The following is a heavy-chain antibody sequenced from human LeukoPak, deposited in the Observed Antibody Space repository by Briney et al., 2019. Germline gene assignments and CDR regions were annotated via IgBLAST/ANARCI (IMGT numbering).Heavy chain of an antibody. J-gene: IGHJ6*03. CDR3: ARENYYYDSSGYYYIYYIDV. Sequence: GGSPRLSCAASEFTVSSNYMSWVRQAPGKGLEWVSVIYSGGSTYYADSVKGRFTISRDNSKNTLYLQMNSLRAEDTAVYYCARENYYYDSSGYYYIYYIDVWGKGTTVTVSS. V-gene: IGHV3-53*01. D-gene: IGHD3-22*01. CDR1: EFTVSSNY. CDR2: IYSGGST.